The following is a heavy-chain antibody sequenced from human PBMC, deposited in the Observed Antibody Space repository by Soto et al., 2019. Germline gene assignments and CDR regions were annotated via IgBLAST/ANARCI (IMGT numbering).Heavy chain of an antibody. CDR3: ARDLTTTVTNFDSFDI. V-gene: IGHV1-18*01. CDR1: GYTFTSYG. D-gene: IGHD4-17*01. J-gene: IGHJ3*02. CDR2: ISAYNGNT. Sequence: ASVKVSCKASGYTFTSYGISWVRQAPGQGLEWMGWISAYNGNTNYAQKFQGRVTMTTNTSTSTAYMELSSLRSEDTAVYYCARDLTTTVTNFDSFDIWGQGTMVTGSS.